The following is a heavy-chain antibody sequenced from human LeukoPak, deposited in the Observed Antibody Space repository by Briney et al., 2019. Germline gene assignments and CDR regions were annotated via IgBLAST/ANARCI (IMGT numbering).Heavy chain of an antibody. CDR1: GGTLSSYA. Sequence: ASVKVSCKASGGTLSSYAISWVRQAPGQGLEWMGRIIPIFGTANYAQKFQERVTITRDMSTSTAYMELSSLRSEDTAVYYCAADVGELDAFDIWGQGTMVTVSS. CDR2: IIPIFGTA. J-gene: IGHJ3*02. V-gene: IGHV1-69*05. CDR3: AADVGELDAFDI. D-gene: IGHD1-26*01.